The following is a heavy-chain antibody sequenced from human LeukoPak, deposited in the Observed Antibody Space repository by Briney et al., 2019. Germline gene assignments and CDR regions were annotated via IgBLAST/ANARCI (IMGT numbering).Heavy chain of an antibody. J-gene: IGHJ4*02. CDR2: INPNSGGT. D-gene: IGHD3-3*01. Sequence: ASVKVSCKASGYTFTGYYMHWVRQAPGQGLEWMGWINPNSGGTNCAQKFQGRVTMTRDKSISTAYRELSRLRSDDTAVYYCARPLYDFWSGYLYYWGQGTLVTVSS. V-gene: IGHV1-2*02. CDR1: GYTFTGYY. CDR3: ARPLYDFWSGYLYY.